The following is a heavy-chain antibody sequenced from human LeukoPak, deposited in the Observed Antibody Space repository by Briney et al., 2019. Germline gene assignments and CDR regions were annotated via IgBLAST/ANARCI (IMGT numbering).Heavy chain of an antibody. D-gene: IGHD1-26*01. CDR1: GFTFGDYA. CDR3: TRDPLGFDYFDY. CDR2: IRRKAYGGTT. Sequence: GRSLRLSCTASGFTFGDYAMSWFRQAPGKGLEWLGFIRRKAYGGTTEYAASVKGRFTISRDDSKSIAYLQLSSLKTEDTAVYYCTRDPLGFDYFDYWGQGTQVTVSS. J-gene: IGHJ4*02. V-gene: IGHV3-49*03.